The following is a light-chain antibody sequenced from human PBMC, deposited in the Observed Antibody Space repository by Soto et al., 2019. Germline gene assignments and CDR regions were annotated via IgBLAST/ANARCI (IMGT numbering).Light chain of an antibody. CDR3: CSYAGSSTFV. CDR1: SSDVGGYNY. J-gene: IGLJ1*01. V-gene: IGLV2-23*01. Sequence: QSALTQPASVSGSPGQSITISCTGTSSDVGGYNYVSWYQQHPGKAPKVMIYEGSKRPSGVSNRFSGSKSGNTASLTISGLQAEDEAEYYCCSYAGSSTFVFGTGTKVTVL. CDR2: EGS.